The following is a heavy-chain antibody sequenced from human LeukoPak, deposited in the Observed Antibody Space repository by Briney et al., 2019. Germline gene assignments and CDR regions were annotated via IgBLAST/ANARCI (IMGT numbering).Heavy chain of an antibody. CDR3: ARDGTKTRTTNAPDSSGWYGGPRYYYYYYMDV. V-gene: IGHV1-46*01. D-gene: IGHD6-19*01. Sequence: ASVKVSCKASGYTFGTYWMHWVRQAPGQGLEWMAIINPSGDFTSYAQKFQGRVTVTRDMSTRTVYMELSNLRSDDTAIYYCARDGTKTRTTNAPDSSGWYGGPRYYYYYYMDVWGKGTSVTISS. CDR2: INPSGDFT. CDR1: GYTFGTYW. J-gene: IGHJ6*03.